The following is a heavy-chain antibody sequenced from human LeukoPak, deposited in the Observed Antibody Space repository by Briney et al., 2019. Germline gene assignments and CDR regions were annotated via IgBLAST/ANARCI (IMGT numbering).Heavy chain of an antibody. J-gene: IGHJ6*03. V-gene: IGHV4-59*08. CDR1: GGSIGTYY. CDR3: ARHIGGGIEDMDV. D-gene: IGHD3-16*02. Sequence: SETLSLTCTVSGGSIGTYYWSWVRQSPGTGLEWIGYIYVTGTRYNPYLQSRVTISVDRSRNQFFLKMISVTAADTAVYYCARHIGGGIEDMDVWGRGTKVTVSS. CDR2: IYVTGT.